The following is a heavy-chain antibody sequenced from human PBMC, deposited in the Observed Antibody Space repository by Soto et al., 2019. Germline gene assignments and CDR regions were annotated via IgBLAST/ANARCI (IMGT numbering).Heavy chain of an antibody. V-gene: IGHV1-69*13. D-gene: IGHD2-15*01. Sequence: SVKVSCKASGGTFSSYAISWVRQAPGQGIECMGGIFPIFGTANYAQKFQGRVTITADESTCTAFMELSSLRSEDTAVYYFSRESRYCSGGSCYFLPGIDYWGQGTLVTVSS. J-gene: IGHJ4*02. CDR2: IFPIFGTA. CDR1: GGTFSSYA. CDR3: SRESRYCSGGSCYFLPGIDY.